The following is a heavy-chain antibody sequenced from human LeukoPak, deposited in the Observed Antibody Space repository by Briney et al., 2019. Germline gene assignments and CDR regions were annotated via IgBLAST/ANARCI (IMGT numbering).Heavy chain of an antibody. CDR1: GFSFSDYW. J-gene: IGHJ4*01. CDR2: IKSDGSRT. D-gene: IGHD2-15*01. V-gene: IGHV3-74*01. CDR3: ARYCSDGRCHSDRFDY. Sequence: GGSLAVSRAASGFSFSDYWMHWVRQAPGKGLVWVSRIKSDGSRTDYADSVRGRFTISRDNAKNRLHLQMNSLRAEDTVVYYCARYCSDGRCHSDRFDYWGRGGLAPVTS.